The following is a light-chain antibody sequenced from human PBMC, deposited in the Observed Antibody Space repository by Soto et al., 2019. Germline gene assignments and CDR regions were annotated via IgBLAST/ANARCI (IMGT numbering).Light chain of an antibody. CDR2: GNS. Sequence: QSALTQPPSVSGAPGQRVTISCTGSSSNIGAGHDVHWYQQLPGTAPKLLIYGNSNRPSGVPDRFSGSKSGTSASLAITGLQAEDEADYYCQSYDSSLSGWGVFGGGTKVTVL. CDR1: SSNIGAGHD. V-gene: IGLV1-40*01. J-gene: IGLJ2*01. CDR3: QSYDSSLSGWGV.